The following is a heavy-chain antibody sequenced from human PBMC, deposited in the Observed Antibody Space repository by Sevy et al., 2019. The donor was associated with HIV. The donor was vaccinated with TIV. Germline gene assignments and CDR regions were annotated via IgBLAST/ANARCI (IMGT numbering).Heavy chain of an antibody. V-gene: IGHV5-51*01. CDR2: IYPGHSDT. D-gene: IGHD3-22*01. CDR3: ARHAKDYYDSPLD. J-gene: IGHJ4*02. CDR1: GYSFTSYW. Sequence: GEALEISCKGSGYSFTSYWIGLGRQGPGKGLGWGGIIYPGHSDTRSSLCFQGQVTISADKSISTAYLQWSSLKASDTAMYYCARHAKDYYDSPLDWGQGTLVTVSS.